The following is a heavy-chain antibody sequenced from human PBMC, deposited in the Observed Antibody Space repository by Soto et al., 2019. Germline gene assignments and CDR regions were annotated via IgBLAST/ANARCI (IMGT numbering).Heavy chain of an antibody. J-gene: IGHJ6*02. CDR2: IYYSGST. V-gene: IGHV4-31*03. D-gene: IGHD6-13*01. Sequence: QVQLQESGPGLVKPSQTLSLTCTVSGGSISSGGYYWSWIRQHPGKGLEWIGYIYYSGSTYYNPSRKSRVTISGDTSKNQFSRKLSSVTAADTAVYYCARGYSSSWSPGYYSGMDVWGQGTTVTVSS. CDR3: ARGYSSSWSPGYYSGMDV. CDR1: GGSISSGGYY.